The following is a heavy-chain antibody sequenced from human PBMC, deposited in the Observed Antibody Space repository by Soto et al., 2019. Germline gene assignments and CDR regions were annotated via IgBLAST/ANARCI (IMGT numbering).Heavy chain of an antibody. Sequence: GSIRLSCAVSGFTFSDYYISWIRQAPGKGLEWVSYISSSSSYTNYADSVKGRFTISRDNAKNSLYLQMNSLRAEDTAVYYCARASAAGTTIYYYGMDVWGQGTTVTVSS. D-gene: IGHD6-13*01. V-gene: IGHV3-11*06. CDR1: GFTFSDYY. J-gene: IGHJ6*02. CDR3: ARASAAGTTIYYYGMDV. CDR2: ISSSSSYT.